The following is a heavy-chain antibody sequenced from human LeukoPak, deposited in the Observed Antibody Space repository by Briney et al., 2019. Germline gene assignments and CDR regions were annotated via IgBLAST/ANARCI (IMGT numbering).Heavy chain of an antibody. CDR3: ARYREQLVSFDY. CDR1: GGSISSSSYY. Sequence: SETLSLTCTVSGGSISSSSYYWSWIRQPPGKGLEWIGHIYYSGSTNYNPSLKSRVTISVDTSKNQFSLKLSSVTAADTAVYYCARYREQLVSFDYWGQGTLVTVSS. D-gene: IGHD6-6*01. J-gene: IGHJ4*02. CDR2: IYYSGST. V-gene: IGHV4-61*01.